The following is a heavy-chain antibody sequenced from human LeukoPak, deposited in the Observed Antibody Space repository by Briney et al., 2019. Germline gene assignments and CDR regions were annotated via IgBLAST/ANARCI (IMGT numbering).Heavy chain of an antibody. CDR3: ARHSGSGSESRPFDP. CDR1: GASFTSGGFY. Sequence: PSETLSLTCSVSGASFTSGGFYWGWLRQPPGKGPEWIATIYYTGSTYYNPSLKSRVSISINTSKNQFSLRLTSVTATDTAVYHCARHSGSGSESRPFDPWGQGTLVSVSS. CDR2: IYYTGST. V-gene: IGHV4-39*01. D-gene: IGHD3-10*01. J-gene: IGHJ5*02.